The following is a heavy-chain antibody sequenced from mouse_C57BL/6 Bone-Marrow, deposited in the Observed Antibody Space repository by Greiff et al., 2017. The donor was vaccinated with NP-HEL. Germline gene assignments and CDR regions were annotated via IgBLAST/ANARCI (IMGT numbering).Heavy chain of an antibody. CDR3: ASITPFYYGSSPYYFDY. V-gene: IGHV1-64*01. CDR1: GYTFTSYW. D-gene: IGHD1-1*01. Sequence: QVKLQQPGAELVKPGASVKLSCKASGYTFTSYWMHWVKQRPGQGLEWIGMIHPNSGSTNYNEKFKSKATLTVDKSSSTAYMQLSSLTSEDSAVYYCASITPFYYGSSPYYFDYWGQGTTLTVSS. J-gene: IGHJ2*01. CDR2: IHPNSGST.